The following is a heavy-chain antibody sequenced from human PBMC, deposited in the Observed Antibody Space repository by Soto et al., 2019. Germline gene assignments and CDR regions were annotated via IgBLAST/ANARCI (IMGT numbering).Heavy chain of an antibody. Sequence: SETLSLTCTVSGGSISSYYWSWIRQPPGKGLEWIGYIYYSGSTNYNPSLKSRVTISVDTSKNQFSLKLSSVTAADTAVYYCARVVYDILTGTLGGMDVWGQGTKVTVSS. J-gene: IGHJ6*02. V-gene: IGHV4-59*01. D-gene: IGHD3-9*01. CDR2: IYYSGST. CDR1: GGSISSYY. CDR3: ARVVYDILTGTLGGMDV.